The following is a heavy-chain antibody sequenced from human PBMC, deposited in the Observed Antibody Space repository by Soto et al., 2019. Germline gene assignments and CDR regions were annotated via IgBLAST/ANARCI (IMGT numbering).Heavy chain of an antibody. D-gene: IGHD2-15*01. CDR1: GGTFSSYT. V-gene: IGHV1-69*02. CDR2: IIPILGIA. J-gene: IGHJ3*02. Sequence: KASGGTFSSYTISWVRQAPGQGLEWMGRIIPILGIANYAQKFQGRVTITADKSTSTAYVELSSLRSEDTAVYFCSRYCSGGSCPLGDAFDIWGQGTMVTVSS. CDR3: SRYCSGGSCPLGDAFDI.